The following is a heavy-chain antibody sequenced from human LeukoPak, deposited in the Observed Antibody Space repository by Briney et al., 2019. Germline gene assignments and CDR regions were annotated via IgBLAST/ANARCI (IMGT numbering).Heavy chain of an antibody. CDR2: INPNSGGT. CDR1: GYTFTVYY. CDR3: ARTGTYYYGSGSYYGPPDYMDV. D-gene: IGHD3-10*01. Sequence: GASVKVSCKASGYTFTVYYMHWVRQAPGQGLEWMGWINPNSGGTNYAQKLQGRVTMTTDTSTSTAYMERRRLRSDDTAGYYCARTGTYYYGSGSYYGPPDYMDVWGKGPTVTISS. V-gene: IGHV1-2*02. J-gene: IGHJ6*03.